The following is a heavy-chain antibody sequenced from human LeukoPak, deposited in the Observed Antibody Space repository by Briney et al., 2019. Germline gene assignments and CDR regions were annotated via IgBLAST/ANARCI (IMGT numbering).Heavy chain of an antibody. CDR2: ISSSSSYI. Sequence: GGSLRLSCAASGFTFSSYSMNWVRQAPGKGLEWVSSISSSSSYIYYADSVKGRFTISRDNSKNTLYLQMNSLRAEDTAVFYCAKDSGNSGWYFDYWGQGTLVTVSS. V-gene: IGHV3-21*04. CDR1: GFTFSSYS. J-gene: IGHJ4*02. CDR3: AKDSGNSGWYFDY. D-gene: IGHD6-19*01.